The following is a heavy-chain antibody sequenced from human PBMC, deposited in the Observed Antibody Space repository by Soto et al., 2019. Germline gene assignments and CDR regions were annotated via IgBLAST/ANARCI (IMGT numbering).Heavy chain of an antibody. V-gene: IGHV3-21*01. CDR2: ISSSSSYM. J-gene: IGHJ6*02. D-gene: IGHD3-3*01. CDR1: GFTFSSYS. Sequence: PGGSLRLSCAASGFTFSSYSMNWVRQAPGKGLEWVSSISSSSSYMYYADSVKGRFTISRDNAKNSLYLQMNSLRAEDTAVYYCARDLVGSGVGNYYYGMDVWGQGTTVTVSS. CDR3: ARDLVGSGVGNYYYGMDV.